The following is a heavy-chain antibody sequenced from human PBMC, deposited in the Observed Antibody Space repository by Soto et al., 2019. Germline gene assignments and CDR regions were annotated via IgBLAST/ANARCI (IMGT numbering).Heavy chain of an antibody. Sequence: PSETLSLTCTVSGASITSGGYFWTWIRQHPGKGLEWIGYIYYSGSTYYNPSLKSRVTMSVDTSKNQFSLKLTSVTVADTAVYYCARLQCGGGTCYLAYWGQGTLVTVSS. D-gene: IGHD2-21*01. CDR2: IYYSGST. CDR3: ARLQCGGGTCYLAY. CDR1: GASITSGGYF. V-gene: IGHV4-30-4*08. J-gene: IGHJ4*02.